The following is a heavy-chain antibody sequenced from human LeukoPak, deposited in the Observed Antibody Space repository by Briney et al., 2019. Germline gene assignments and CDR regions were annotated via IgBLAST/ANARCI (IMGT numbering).Heavy chain of an antibody. CDR1: GGTFSSYA. CDR2: IIPIFGTA. J-gene: IGHJ4*02. D-gene: IGHD4-23*01. Sequence: SVKVSCKASGGTFSSYAISWVRQAPGQGLEWMGGIIPIFGTANYAQKFQGRVTITADESTSTAYMELSSLRSEDTAVYYCASGGNSGSYFGYWGQGTLVTVSS. CDR3: ASGGNSGSYFGY. V-gene: IGHV1-69*13.